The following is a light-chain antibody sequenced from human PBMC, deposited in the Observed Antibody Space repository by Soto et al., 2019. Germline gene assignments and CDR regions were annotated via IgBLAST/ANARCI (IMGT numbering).Light chain of an antibody. CDR2: EVS. CDR1: SSDVGGYNY. Sequence: QSALTQPPSASGSPGQSVTISCTGTSSDVGGYNYVSWYQQHPGKAPKLMIYEVSKRPSGVPDRFSGSKSGNTASLTVSGXXXXXXXDXYCSSYAGGDNWVFGGGTKLTVL. J-gene: IGLJ3*02. CDR3: SSYAGGDNWV. V-gene: IGLV2-8*01.